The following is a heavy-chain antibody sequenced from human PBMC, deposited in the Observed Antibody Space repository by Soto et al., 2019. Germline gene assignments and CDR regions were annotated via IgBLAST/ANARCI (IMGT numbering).Heavy chain of an antibody. V-gene: IGHV1-2*02. J-gene: IGHJ1*01. CDR3: TRVGGFSYCGRDCNSV. Sequence: GASVKVSCKASGYSFTGYYIHWVRQAPGQGLEWMGWINPLSGGTNYAQKFQGRVTLTRDTSMSTVYMDLSSLRSDDTAVYYCTRVGGFSYCGRDCNSVWGQGTLVTVSS. CDR1: GYSFTGYY. D-gene: IGHD2-21*02. CDR2: INPLSGGT.